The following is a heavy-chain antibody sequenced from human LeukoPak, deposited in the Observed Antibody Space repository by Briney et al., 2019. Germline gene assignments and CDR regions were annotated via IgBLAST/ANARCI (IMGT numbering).Heavy chain of an antibody. CDR3: ARRVGASQRGFDY. V-gene: IGHV5-51*01. D-gene: IGHD1-26*01. Sequence: GVSLKISCKGSGYVFTNYWIGWVRQMPGKGLEWMGIIYPGDSDIRYSPSFQGQVTISADKSISTAYLQWSSLKASDTAMYYCARRVGASQRGFDYWGQGTLVTVSS. J-gene: IGHJ4*02. CDR1: GYVFTNYW. CDR2: IYPGDSDI.